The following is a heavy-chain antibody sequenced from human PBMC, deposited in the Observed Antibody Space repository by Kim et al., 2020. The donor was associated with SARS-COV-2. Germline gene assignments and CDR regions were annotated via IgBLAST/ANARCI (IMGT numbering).Heavy chain of an antibody. D-gene: IGHD6-19*01. V-gene: IGHV3-30*18. J-gene: IGHJ4*02. CDR2: ISYDGKNK. CDR3: AKEDAVAVAGGFDC. CDR1: GFTFSSYG. Sequence: GESLRLSCAVSGFTFSSYGMHWVRQAPGKGLEWVAVISYDGKNKYYGEAVKGRFTISRDNSKNTLDLQIHSLRVEDTAVYYCAKEDAVAVAGGFDCWGQGTLVTVS.